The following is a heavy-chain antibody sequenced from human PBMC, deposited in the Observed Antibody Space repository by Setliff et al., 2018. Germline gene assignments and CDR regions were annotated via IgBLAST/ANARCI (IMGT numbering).Heavy chain of an antibody. J-gene: IGHJ2*01. Sequence: KASETLSLTCTVSGGSIGSSFWNWIRQSPGKGLEWIGYKSNRGDTNSNPSLRSRLTMSVDTSKSQFSLNLTSVTAADTAVYFCARAVDSSGYFPYWYFDLWGRGAPVTVSS. V-gene: IGHV4-59*01. CDR2: KSNRGDT. CDR1: GGSIGSSF. CDR3: ARAVDSSGYFPYWYFDL. D-gene: IGHD3-22*01.